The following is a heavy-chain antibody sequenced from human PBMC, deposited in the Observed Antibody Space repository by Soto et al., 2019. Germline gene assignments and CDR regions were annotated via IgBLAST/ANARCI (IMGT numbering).Heavy chain of an antibody. Sequence: QVQLVESGGGVVQPGRSLRLSCAASGFTFSSYGMHWVRQAPGKGLEWVALISYDGSNKYYPDSVKGRFTISRDNSKNALYLQMNSVRAEDTAVYYCANDQHVVVVGATLFDYWGQGTLVTVYS. V-gene: IGHV3-30*18. CDR3: ANDQHVVVVGATLFDY. D-gene: IGHD2-15*01. CDR2: ISYDGSNK. CDR1: GFTFSSYG. J-gene: IGHJ4*02.